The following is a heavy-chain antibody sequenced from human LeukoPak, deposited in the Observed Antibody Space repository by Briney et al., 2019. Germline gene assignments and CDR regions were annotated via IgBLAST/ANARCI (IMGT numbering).Heavy chain of an antibody. Sequence: GGSLRLSCAASGFTFSSYAMSWVRQGPGKGLEWVSALYIGGNTYYADSVRGRFTISRDNSKNTLYLQMNSLRDEDTAIYYCAKVSSQYCSSTSCYWDYWGQGTLVTVSS. CDR2: LYIGGNT. J-gene: IGHJ4*02. CDR1: GFTFSSYA. CDR3: AKVSSQYCSSTSCYWDY. V-gene: IGHV3-23*05. D-gene: IGHD2-2*01.